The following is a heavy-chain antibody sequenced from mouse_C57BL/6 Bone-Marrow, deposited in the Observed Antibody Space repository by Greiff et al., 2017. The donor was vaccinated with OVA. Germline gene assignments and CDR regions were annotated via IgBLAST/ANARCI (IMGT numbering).Heavy chain of an antibody. V-gene: IGHV1-59*01. CDR3: AREGYGSSPLGY. CDR2: IDPSASYT. Sequence: QVQLQQPGAELVRPGTSVKLSCKASGYTFTSYWMHWVKQRPGQGLEWIGVIDPSASYTNYNQKFKGKATLTVDTSSSTAYMQLSSLTSEDSAVYYCAREGYGSSPLGYWGQGTLVTVSA. J-gene: IGHJ3*02. D-gene: IGHD1-1*01. CDR1: GYTFTSYW.